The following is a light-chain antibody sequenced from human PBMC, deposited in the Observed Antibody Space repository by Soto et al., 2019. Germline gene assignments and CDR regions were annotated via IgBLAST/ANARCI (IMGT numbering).Light chain of an antibody. J-gene: IGLJ1*01. CDR3: SSYSTTSTLV. CDR1: SSDAGGYDY. V-gene: IGLV2-14*01. Sequence: QSALTQPASVSGSPGQSVTISCTGASSDAGGYDYVSWYQQHPGKAPKLILYEVNNRPSGVSNHFSGSKSGNTASLIISGLQADDEADYYCSSYSTTSTLVFGSGTQLTVL. CDR2: EVN.